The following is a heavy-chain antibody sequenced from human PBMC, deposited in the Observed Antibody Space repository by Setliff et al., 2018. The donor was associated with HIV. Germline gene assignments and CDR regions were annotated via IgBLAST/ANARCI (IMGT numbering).Heavy chain of an antibody. CDR3: ARSKTFYDFWGGYYTHGAFKI. D-gene: IGHD3-3*01. CDR2: IFYSGIT. Sequence: SETLSLTCTVSGGSIDSTSYYWGWIRQPPGKGLEWIGSIFYSGITYYNPSLKSRVTISVDTSKNQFSLNLTSVTAADTAVYYCARSKTFYDFWGGYYTHGAFKIWGLGTMVTVSS. J-gene: IGHJ3*02. CDR1: GGSIDSTSYY. V-gene: IGHV4-39*01.